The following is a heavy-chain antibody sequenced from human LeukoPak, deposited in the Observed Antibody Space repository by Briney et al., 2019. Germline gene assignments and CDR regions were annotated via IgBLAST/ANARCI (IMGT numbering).Heavy chain of an antibody. CDR2: INHSGST. CDR3: ASLYSSGY. D-gene: IGHD6-19*01. J-gene: IGHJ4*02. CDR1: GGSFSGYY. Sequence: PSETLSLTCAVYGGSFSGYYWSWIRQPPGEGLEWIGEINHSGSTNYNPSLKSRVTISVDTSKNQFSLKLSSVTAADTAVYYCASLYSSGYWGQGTLVTVSS. V-gene: IGHV4-34*01.